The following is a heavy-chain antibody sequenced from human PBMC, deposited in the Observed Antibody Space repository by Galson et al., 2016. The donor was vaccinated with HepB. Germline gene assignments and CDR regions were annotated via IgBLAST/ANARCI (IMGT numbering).Heavy chain of an antibody. CDR3: AREIPELDV. J-gene: IGHJ3*01. V-gene: IGHV3-7*01. Sequence: SLRLSCAASGFTFTNYWMSWVRQAPGKGLDWVANIQQDGSEKYYVDSVKGRFTISRDSAKNSLYLQMNSLRAEDTAVYYCAREIPELDVWGQGTMVTVSS. CDR1: GFTFTNYW. CDR2: IQQDGSEK. D-gene: IGHD2-2*01.